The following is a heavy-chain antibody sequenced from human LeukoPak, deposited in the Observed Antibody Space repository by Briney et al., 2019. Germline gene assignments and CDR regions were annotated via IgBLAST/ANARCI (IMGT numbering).Heavy chain of an antibody. CDR3: ASGRGDYGVDYFDY. D-gene: IGHD4-17*01. V-gene: IGHV4-34*01. CDR2: INHSGST. Sequence: PSETLSLTCAVYGGSFSGYYWSWIRQPPGKGLEWIGEINHSGSTNYNPSLKSRVTISVDTSKNQFSLKLSSVTAADTAVYYCASGRGDYGVDYFDYWGQGTLVTVSS. J-gene: IGHJ4*02. CDR1: GGSFSGYY.